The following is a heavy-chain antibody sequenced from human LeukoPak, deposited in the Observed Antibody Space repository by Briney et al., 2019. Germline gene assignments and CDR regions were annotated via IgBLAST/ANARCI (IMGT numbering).Heavy chain of an antibody. Sequence: GGSLRLSCVASGFTFSTYGMHWVRQAPGKGLEWVAVIWYDGSNKYYGDSVKGRFTISRDNSKNTLYLQMNSLRAEDTAVYYCARASGHAFDIWGQGTMVTVSS. D-gene: IGHD6-25*01. CDR1: GFTFSTYG. J-gene: IGHJ3*02. CDR3: ARASGHAFDI. CDR2: IWYDGSNK. V-gene: IGHV3-33*01.